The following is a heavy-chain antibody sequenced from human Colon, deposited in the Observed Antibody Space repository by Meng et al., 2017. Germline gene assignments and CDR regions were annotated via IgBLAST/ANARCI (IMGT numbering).Heavy chain of an antibody. CDR1: GDSISSGNG. J-gene: IGHJ4*02. D-gene: IGHD6-13*01. V-gene: IGHV4-4*02. Sequence: VQQQESGPGLVKASGTLSLTCAFSGDSISSGNGWTWVRQPPGKGLEWIGEIYPSGRTSSNPSLQGRVTILLDKSKNQFSLELNSVTAADTAIYFCARKRTSPGTLGFDYWGQGTLVTVSS. CDR2: IYPSGRT. CDR3: ARKRTSPGTLGFDY.